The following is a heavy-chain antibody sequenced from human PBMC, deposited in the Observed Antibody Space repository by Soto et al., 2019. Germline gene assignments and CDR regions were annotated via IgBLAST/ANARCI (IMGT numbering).Heavy chain of an antibody. CDR3: ARVARYPYYYYGMDV. Sequence: GGSLRLSCAASGFTFSSYWMSWVRQAPGKGLEWVANIKQDGSEKYYVDSVKGRFTISRDNAKNSLYLQMNSLRAEDTAVYYCARVARYPYYYYGMDVWGQGTTVTVSS. J-gene: IGHJ6*02. CDR2: IKQDGSEK. CDR1: GFTFSSYW. D-gene: IGHD1-26*01. V-gene: IGHV3-7*05.